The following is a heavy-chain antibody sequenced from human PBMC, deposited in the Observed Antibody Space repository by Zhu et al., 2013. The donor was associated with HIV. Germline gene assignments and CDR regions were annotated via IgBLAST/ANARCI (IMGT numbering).Heavy chain of an antibody. CDR2: FDGIDGEI. D-gene: IGHD1-26*01. V-gene: IGHV1-24*01. Sequence: QVQLIQSGAEVKKPGASVKVSCKVSGHTLSKLSMQWVRQAPGKGLEWMGCFDGIDGEIRYAEKFQGRLSVTEDTVTETAYMELSGLTSDDTAVYYCATDGAELPRPIARRLHSVLGGMDVWGQGTTVTVSS. CDR3: ATDGAELPRPIARRLHSVLGGMDV. CDR1: GHTLSKLS. J-gene: IGHJ6*02.